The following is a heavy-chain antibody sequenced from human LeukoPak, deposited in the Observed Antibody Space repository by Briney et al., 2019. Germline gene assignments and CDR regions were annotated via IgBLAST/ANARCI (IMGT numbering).Heavy chain of an antibody. J-gene: IGHJ4*02. CDR3: ARHSRWDYCDSSGYYYFDY. D-gene: IGHD3-22*01. CDR1: GYSFTSYW. Sequence: GESLKISCKGSGYSFTSYWNGWVRQRPGKGLEWMGIIYPGDSDTRYSPSFQGQVTISADKSISTAYLQWSSLKASDTAMYYCARHSRWDYCDSSGYYYFDYWGQGTLVTVSS. CDR2: IYPGDSDT. V-gene: IGHV5-51*01.